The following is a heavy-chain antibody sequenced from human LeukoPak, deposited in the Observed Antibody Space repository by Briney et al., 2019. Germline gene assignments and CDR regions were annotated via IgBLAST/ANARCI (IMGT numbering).Heavy chain of an antibody. CDR3: ARDPLRITQRGYCEH. V-gene: IGHV4-61*02. J-gene: IGHJ4*02. CDR2: IYTSGST. D-gene: IGHD3-10*01. CDR1: GGSMRSGSYY. Sequence: TLSLTCSVSGGSMRSGSYYWSWIRRPAGKGLGWIGRIYTSGSTNYNPSLKSRVTISVETSKNQFALQLGCRTAAGTAVYYCARDPLRITQRGYCEHWGRGTLVSVSS.